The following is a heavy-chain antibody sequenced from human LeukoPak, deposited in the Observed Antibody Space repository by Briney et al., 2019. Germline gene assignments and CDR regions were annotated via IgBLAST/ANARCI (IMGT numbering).Heavy chain of an antibody. D-gene: IGHD4-17*01. CDR2: IYYSGSI. V-gene: IGHV4-28*05. CDR1: GYSISSSNY. Sequence: SETLSLTRAVSGYSISSSNYWAWIRQPLGKGLEWIGHIYYSGSIYYNPSLKSRVTMSVDTSKNQFSLKLSSVTAVDTAVYYCARKATTGPTKAAFDIWGQGTMVTVSS. CDR3: ARKATTGPTKAAFDI. J-gene: IGHJ3*02.